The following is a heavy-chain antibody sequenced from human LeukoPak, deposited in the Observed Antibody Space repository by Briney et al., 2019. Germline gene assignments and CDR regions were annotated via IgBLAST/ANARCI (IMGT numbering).Heavy chain of an antibody. J-gene: IGHJ3*02. CDR2: ISAKNGDT. CDR1: GYTFTSYG. Sequence: ASVKVSCKASGYTFTSYGISRVRQAPGQGLEWMGRISAKNGDTKYAQKFQGRVTMTTDTSTTTAYMELRSLTSDDTAVYYCARDPGYFDSSGHYYFDAFDMWGQGTMVTVSS. CDR3: ARDPGYFDSSGHYYFDAFDM. V-gene: IGHV1-18*01. D-gene: IGHD3-22*01.